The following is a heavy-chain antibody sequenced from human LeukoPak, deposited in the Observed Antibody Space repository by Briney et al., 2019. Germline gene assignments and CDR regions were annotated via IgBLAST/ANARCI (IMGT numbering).Heavy chain of an antibody. D-gene: IGHD1-7*01. V-gene: IGHV1-69*02. CDR2: IIPILGIA. Sequence: SVKVSCKASGGTFSSYTISWVRQAPGQGLEWMGRIIPILGIANYAQKFQGRVTITADKSTSTAYMELSSPRSEDTAVYYCARARYNWNYEGYYYYGMDVWGQGTTVTVSS. CDR3: ARARYNWNYEGYYYYGMDV. J-gene: IGHJ6*02. CDR1: GGTFSSYT.